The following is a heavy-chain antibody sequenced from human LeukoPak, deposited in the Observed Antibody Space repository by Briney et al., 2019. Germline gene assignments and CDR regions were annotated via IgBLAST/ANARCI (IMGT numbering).Heavy chain of an antibody. D-gene: IGHD3-10*01. CDR3: AKDRLLWFGESSYMDV. V-gene: IGHV3-48*01. CDR2: ISSSSSTI. J-gene: IGHJ6*03. CDR1: GFTFSSYS. Sequence: HPGGSLRLSCAASGFTFSSYSMNWVRQAPGKGLEWVSYISSSSSTIYYADSVKGRFTISRDNSKNTLYLQMNSLRAEDTAVYYCAKDRLLWFGESSYMDVWGKGTTVTISS.